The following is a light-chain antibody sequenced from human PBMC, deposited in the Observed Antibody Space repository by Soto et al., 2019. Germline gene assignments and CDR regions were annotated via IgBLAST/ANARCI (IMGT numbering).Light chain of an antibody. CDR1: QSITIY. V-gene: IGKV1-39*01. CDR2: GAS. J-gene: IGKJ1*01. Sequence: DIQMTHSPSSLSSSVVYRVTITCRASQSITIYLNWYQQKPGEAPNLLIFGASTLQSGVPSRFSGSGSGTDFTPTISSLQPEDFATYYCQQSYSTLWTFGQGTKVDIK. CDR3: QQSYSTLWT.